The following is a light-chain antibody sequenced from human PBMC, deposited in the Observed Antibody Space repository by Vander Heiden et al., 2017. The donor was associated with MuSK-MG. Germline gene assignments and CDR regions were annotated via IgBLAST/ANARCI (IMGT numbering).Light chain of an antibody. CDR3: HQYDSTPPT. CDR1: QSVLYSSNNKNN. CDR2: WAS. Sequence: DIVMTQSPDSLAVSLGERATINCKSSQSVLYSSNNKNNLAWYQQKAGQPPKLLIYWASTRESGVPDRFSGSGSGTDFTLTISSLQAEDVAVYYCHQYDSTPPTFGQGTKVEIK. J-gene: IGKJ1*01. V-gene: IGKV4-1*01.